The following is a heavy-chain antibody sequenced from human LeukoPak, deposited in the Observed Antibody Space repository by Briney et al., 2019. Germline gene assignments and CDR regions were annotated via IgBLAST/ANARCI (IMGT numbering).Heavy chain of an antibody. CDR1: GGSISSFY. V-gene: IGHV4-59*01. CDR2: ISYSETT. Sequence: SETLSLTCTVSGGSISSFYWSWIRQPPGKGLEYIGYISYSETTSYNPSLKSRVTISVDTSKNQFSLKLTSVIAADTAVYYCARDKGLPQAFDIWGQGTMVTVSS. CDR3: ARDKGLPQAFDI. J-gene: IGHJ3*02.